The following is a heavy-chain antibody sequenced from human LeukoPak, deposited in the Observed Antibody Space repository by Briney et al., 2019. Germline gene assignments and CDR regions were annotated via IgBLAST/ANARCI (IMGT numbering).Heavy chain of an antibody. Sequence: PSETLSLTCTVSGGSISSGSYDWSWIRQPAGKGLEWIGRIYTSGSTNYNPSLKSRVTISVDTSKNQFSLKLSSVTAADTAVYYCAREGGRTIFGVAKYNWVDPWGQGTLVTVSP. CDR3: AREGGRTIFGVAKYNWVDP. V-gene: IGHV4-61*02. D-gene: IGHD3-3*01. CDR2: IYTSGST. J-gene: IGHJ5*02. CDR1: GGSISSGSYD.